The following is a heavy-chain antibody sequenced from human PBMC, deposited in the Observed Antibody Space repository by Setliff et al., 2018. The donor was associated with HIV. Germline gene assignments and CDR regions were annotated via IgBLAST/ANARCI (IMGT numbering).Heavy chain of an antibody. Sequence: GGSLRLSCAASGFTFSSYAMSWVRQAPGKGLEWVSAISGSGGSTYYADSVKGRFTISRDNSKNTLYLQMNSLRAEDTAVYYCAKSSNYYDSSGLHYFDYWGQGTLVTVSS. J-gene: IGHJ4*02. CDR2: ISGSGGST. V-gene: IGHV3-23*01. D-gene: IGHD3-22*01. CDR1: GFTFSSYA. CDR3: AKSSNYYDSSGLHYFDY.